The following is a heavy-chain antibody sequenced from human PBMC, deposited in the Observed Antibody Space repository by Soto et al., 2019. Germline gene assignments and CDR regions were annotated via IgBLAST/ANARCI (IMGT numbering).Heavy chain of an antibody. Sequence: EVQLVESGGGLVQPGGSLRLSCAASGFTFSTYNMNWVRRAPGKGLEWVSYISDSSSTIHYADSVKGRFTISRDNAKNSLYLQMNSLRAEDTAVYYCARDDYPYYDDSSGYHFDYWGQGALVTVSS. CDR1: GFTFSTYN. V-gene: IGHV3-48*01. CDR2: ISDSSSTI. CDR3: ARDDYPYYDDSSGYHFDY. J-gene: IGHJ4*02. D-gene: IGHD3-22*01.